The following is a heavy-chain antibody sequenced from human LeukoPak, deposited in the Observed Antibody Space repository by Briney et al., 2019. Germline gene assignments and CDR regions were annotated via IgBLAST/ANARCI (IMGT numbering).Heavy chain of an antibody. CDR1: GFTFSSYW. Sequence: GGSLRLSCAASGFTFSSYWMHWVRQAPGKGLVWVSRINSDGSSTSYADSVRGRFTISRDNAKNTLYLQMNSLRAEDTAVYYCAREEYNSIFGVVILDYWAREPWSPSPQ. CDR3: AREEYNSIFGVVILDY. D-gene: IGHD3-3*01. V-gene: IGHV3-74*01. J-gene: IGHJ4*02. CDR2: INSDGSST.